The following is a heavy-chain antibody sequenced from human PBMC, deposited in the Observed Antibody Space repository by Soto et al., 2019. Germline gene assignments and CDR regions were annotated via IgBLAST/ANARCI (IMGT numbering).Heavy chain of an antibody. CDR3: ATEELCGADCYFFKH. CDR1: GFNLRNYE. D-gene: IGHD2-21*02. J-gene: IGHJ4*02. CDR2: ISGSNNNI. V-gene: IGHV3-48*03. Sequence: EVQLLETGGGSVHVGGSLRLSCAVSGFNLRNYEMNWVGQVPGKGLEWISKISGSNNNIYYADSVQGRFTISRDNANNVLFLQMNSLRAEDTATYHCATEELCGADCYFFKHWGQGTLVTVSS.